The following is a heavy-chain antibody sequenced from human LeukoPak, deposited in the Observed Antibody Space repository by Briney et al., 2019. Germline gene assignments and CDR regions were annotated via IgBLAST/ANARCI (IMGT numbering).Heavy chain of an antibody. Sequence: GGSLRLSCAASGFTFSSYAMHWVRQAPGKGLEWVAVISYDGSNRYYADSVKGRFTISRDNPKNTLYLQMNSLRAEDTAVYYCARGPIVVVPAAAISFDYWGQGTLVTVSS. CDR3: ARGPIVVVPAAAISFDY. D-gene: IGHD2-2*01. CDR1: GFTFSSYA. V-gene: IGHV3-30-3*01. J-gene: IGHJ4*02. CDR2: ISYDGSNR.